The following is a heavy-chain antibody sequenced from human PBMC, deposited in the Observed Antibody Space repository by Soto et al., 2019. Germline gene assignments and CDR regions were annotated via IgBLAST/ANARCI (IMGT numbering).Heavy chain of an antibody. D-gene: IGHD5-12*01. Sequence: QVQLVQSGAEVKKPGASVKVSCKASGYTFTSYEINLVRQATGQGLEWMGWMNPNSGNTGYAQKFQGRVTMTRNTSISTVYMELSSPRSEDTAVYYCARRGREGYNSGYFDYWGQGTLVTVSS. V-gene: IGHV1-8*01. CDR1: GYTFTSYE. CDR2: MNPNSGNT. J-gene: IGHJ4*02. CDR3: ARRGREGYNSGYFDY.